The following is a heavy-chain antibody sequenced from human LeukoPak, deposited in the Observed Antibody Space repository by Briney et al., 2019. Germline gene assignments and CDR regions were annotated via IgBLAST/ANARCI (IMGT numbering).Heavy chain of an antibody. D-gene: IGHD4-11*01. CDR1: GFTFSNAW. CDR3: TTGYSNYLRYYYYFYMDV. V-gene: IGHV3-15*01. CDR2: IKSKTDDGTT. Sequence: KSGGSLRLSCAASGFTFSNAWMSWVRQAPGKGLEWVGRIKSKTDDGTTDYAAPVKGRFTISRDDLKETLYLQMNSLKTEDTAVYYCTTGYSNYLRYYYYFYMDVWGKGTTVTVSS. J-gene: IGHJ6*03.